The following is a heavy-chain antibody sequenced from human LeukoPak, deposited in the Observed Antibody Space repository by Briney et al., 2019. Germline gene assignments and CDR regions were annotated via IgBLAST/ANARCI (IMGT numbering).Heavy chain of an antibody. Sequence: SETLSLTCAVYGGSLSAYYWTWIRQPPGKGLEWIGEINHGGSTNYNPSLKSRVTISIDTSKNQFSLKLSSVTAADTAVYYCARVESYPLRNAFDIWGQGTMVTVSS. CDR3: ARVESYPLRNAFDI. J-gene: IGHJ3*02. V-gene: IGHV4-34*01. CDR2: INHGGST. CDR1: GGSLSAYY. D-gene: IGHD1-14*01.